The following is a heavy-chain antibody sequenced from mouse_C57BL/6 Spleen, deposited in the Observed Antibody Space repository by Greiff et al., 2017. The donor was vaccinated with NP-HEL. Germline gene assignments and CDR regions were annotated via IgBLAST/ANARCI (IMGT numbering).Heavy chain of an antibody. CDR1: GYAFSSSW. J-gene: IGHJ2*01. Sequence: QVTLKVSGPELVKPGASVKISCKASGYAFSSSWMNWVKQRPGKGLEWIGRIYPGDGDTNYNGKFKGKATLTADKSSSTAYMQLSSLTSEDSAVYFCARPNDGYYDYWGQGTTLTVSS. V-gene: IGHV1-82*01. CDR3: ARPNDGYYDY. D-gene: IGHD2-3*01. CDR2: IYPGDGDT.